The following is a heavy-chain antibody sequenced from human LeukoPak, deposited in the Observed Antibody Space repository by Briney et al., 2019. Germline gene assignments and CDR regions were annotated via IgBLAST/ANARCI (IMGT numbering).Heavy chain of an antibody. D-gene: IGHD3-22*01. CDR2: ISGSGGST. CDR3: ARVGGSSGYTIDY. CDR1: GFTFSSYA. J-gene: IGHJ4*02. Sequence: GGSLRLSCAASGFTFSSYAMSWVRQAPGKGLEWVSAISGSGGSTYYADSVKGRFTISRDNSKNTLYLQMNSLRAEDTAVWYCARVGGSSGYTIDYWGQGTLVTVSS. V-gene: IGHV3-23*01.